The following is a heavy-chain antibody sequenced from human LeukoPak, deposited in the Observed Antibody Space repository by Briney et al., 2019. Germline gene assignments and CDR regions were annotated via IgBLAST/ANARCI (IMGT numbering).Heavy chain of an antibody. Sequence: ASVKVSCKASGYFFTGYYMHWVRQAPGQGLEWMGWINPNSGDTKYAQNFRGRVTMTRDLSISTAYMDLTRLRSGDTAVYYCARGLDFGYTDVVPFDFWGQGTLVTVSS. V-gene: IGHV1-2*02. CDR2: INPNSGDT. J-gene: IGHJ4*02. CDR1: GYFFTGYY. D-gene: IGHD5-18*01. CDR3: ARGLDFGYTDVVPFDF.